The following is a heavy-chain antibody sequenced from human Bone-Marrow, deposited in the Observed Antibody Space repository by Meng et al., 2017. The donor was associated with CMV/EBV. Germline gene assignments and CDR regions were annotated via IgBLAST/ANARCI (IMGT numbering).Heavy chain of an antibody. CDR1: GFIFSSYE. CDR2: SSSSSSTI. Sequence: GGSLRLSCAASGFIFSSYEMNWVRQAPGKGLEWVSYSSSSSSTIYYADSVKGRFTISRDSANKSLNLQMNSLRAEDTAVYYCARNRVWGSYSSAFDICGQGTMVAVSS. V-gene: IGHV3-48*03. J-gene: IGHJ3*02. CDR3: ARNRVWGSYSSAFDI. D-gene: IGHD3-16*01.